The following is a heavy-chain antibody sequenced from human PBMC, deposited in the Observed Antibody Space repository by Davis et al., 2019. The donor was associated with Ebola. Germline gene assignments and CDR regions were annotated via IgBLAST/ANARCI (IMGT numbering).Heavy chain of an antibody. J-gene: IGHJ6*03. CDR2: IYHSGST. V-gene: IGHV4-59*12. D-gene: IGHD3-3*01. Sequence: SETLSLTCFVSGGSISNYYWSWIRQPPGKGLEWIGYIYHSGSTYYNPSLKSRVTISVDRSKNQFSLKLSSVTAADTAVYYCASFTYYDFWSGYMDVWGKGTTVTVSS. CDR1: GGSISNYY. CDR3: ASFTYYDFWSGYMDV.